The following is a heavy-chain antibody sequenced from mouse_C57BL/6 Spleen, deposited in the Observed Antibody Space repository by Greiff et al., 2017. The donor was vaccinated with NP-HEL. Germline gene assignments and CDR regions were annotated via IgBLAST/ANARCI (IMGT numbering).Heavy chain of an antibody. CDR3: TGEESYYAMDY. J-gene: IGHJ4*01. Sequence: EVMLVESGGGLVQPGGSMKLSCVASGFTFSNYWMNWVRQSPEKGLEWVAQIRLKSDNYATHYAESVKGRFTISRDDSKSSVYLQMNNLRAEDTGIYYCTGEESYYAMDYWGQGTSVTVSS. CDR2: IRLKSDNYAT. CDR1: GFTFSNYW. V-gene: IGHV6-3*01.